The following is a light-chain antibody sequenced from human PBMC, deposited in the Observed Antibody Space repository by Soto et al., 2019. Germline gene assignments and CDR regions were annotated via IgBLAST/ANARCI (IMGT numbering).Light chain of an antibody. V-gene: IGLV2-23*03. CDR2: EGS. J-gene: IGLJ2*01. CDR3: CSYAGTNTVHVV. CDR1: SSDVRSYNL. Sequence: QSALTQPASVSGSPGQSITLSCTGTSSDVRSYNLVSWYQQHPGKAPKLMIYEGSKRPSGVSNRFSGSKSGNTASLTISGLQAEDEADYYCCSYAGTNTVHVVFGGGTKLTVL.